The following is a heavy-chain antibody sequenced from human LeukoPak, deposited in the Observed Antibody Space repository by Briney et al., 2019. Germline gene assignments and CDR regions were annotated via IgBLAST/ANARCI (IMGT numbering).Heavy chain of an antibody. V-gene: IGHV3-30-3*01. D-gene: IGHD2-8*01. CDR3: ARDLFRRRNGVVEGYFDY. J-gene: IGHJ4*02. CDR2: ISYDGSNK. Sequence: GGSLRLSCAASGFTFSSYAMHWVRQAPGKGLEWVAVISYDGSNKYYADSVKGRFTISRDNSKNTLYLQMNSLRAEDTGVYYCARDLFRRRNGVVEGYFDYWGQGTLVTVSS. CDR1: GFTFSSYA.